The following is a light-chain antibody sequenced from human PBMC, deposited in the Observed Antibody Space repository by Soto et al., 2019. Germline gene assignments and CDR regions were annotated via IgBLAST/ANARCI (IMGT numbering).Light chain of an antibody. CDR1: QSLVHSNGNTF. Sequence: DVVMTQSPLSLPVTLGQPASISCRSSQSLVHSNGNTFLTWFQQRPGQSPRRLIYKVSIRDSGVSDRFSGSGSGTDFTLKISRVEAEDVGVYYCMQGTYASKTFGQGTKVDIK. J-gene: IGKJ1*01. CDR3: MQGTYASKT. CDR2: KVS. V-gene: IGKV2-30*02.